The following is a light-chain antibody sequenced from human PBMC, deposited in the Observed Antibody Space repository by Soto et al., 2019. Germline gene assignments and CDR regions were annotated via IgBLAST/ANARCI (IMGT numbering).Light chain of an antibody. Sequence: EIVLTQSPGTLSLSPGERSTLSCRSSQSLTSDYLAWYQQKPGQTPRLLIHGASSRATGIPDSFSGSGSGTDFTLTISRLEPEDSAVYYRQKSGRPFGQGTKVEIK. CDR3: QKSGRP. CDR2: GAS. V-gene: IGKV3-20*01. CDR1: QSLTSDY. J-gene: IGKJ1*01.